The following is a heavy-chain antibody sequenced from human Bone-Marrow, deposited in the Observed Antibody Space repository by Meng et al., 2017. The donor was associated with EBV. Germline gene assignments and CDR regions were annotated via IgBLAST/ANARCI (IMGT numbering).Heavy chain of an antibody. CDR2: IPNDGSNQ. CDR3: ARSIGDYGDYVFES. J-gene: IGHJ4*02. V-gene: IGHV3-30*03. D-gene: IGHD4-17*01. CDR1: RFIFSIYG. Sequence: QVQLVESGGGVVQPGRSAGRSCSASRFIFSIYGMHWVRQAPGKGLEWVAFIPNDGSNQHYADSVKGRFTISRDNSKNTLHLQMDSLRTEDSAVYYCARSIGDYGDYVFESWGQGTLVTVAS.